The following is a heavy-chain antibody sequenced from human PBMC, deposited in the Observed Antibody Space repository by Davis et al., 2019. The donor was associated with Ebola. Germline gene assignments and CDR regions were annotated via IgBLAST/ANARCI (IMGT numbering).Heavy chain of an antibody. J-gene: IGHJ1*01. V-gene: IGHV4-34*01. Sequence: GSLSLTCAVYGESFSSYYWTWIRQPPGKGLEWIGEINHSGSTSYNPSLESRVTISVDTSKNQFSLKLKSVTAADTAVYYCASPGDYVRYFQHWGQGSLVTVSA. CDR1: GESFSSYY. CDR3: ASPGDYVRYFQH. D-gene: IGHD4-17*01. CDR2: INHSGST.